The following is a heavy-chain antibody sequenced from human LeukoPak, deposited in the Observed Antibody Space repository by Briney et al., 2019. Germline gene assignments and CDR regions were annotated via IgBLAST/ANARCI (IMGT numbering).Heavy chain of an antibody. CDR2: ISSSSSYI. V-gene: IGHV3-21*01. D-gene: IGHD3-22*01. CDR1: GFTFSSYS. CDR3: SRDRADSSGYLTYDY. Sequence: GGSLRLSCAASGFTFSSYSMNWVRQAPGKGLEWVSSISSSSSYIYYADSVKGRFTISRDNSKNTLYLQMNSLRAEDTAVYYCSRDRADSSGYLTYDYWGQGTLVTVSS. J-gene: IGHJ4*02.